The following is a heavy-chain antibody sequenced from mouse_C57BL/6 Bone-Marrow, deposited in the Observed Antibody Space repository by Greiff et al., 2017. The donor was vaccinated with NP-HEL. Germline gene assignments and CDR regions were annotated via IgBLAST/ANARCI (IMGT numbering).Heavy chain of an antibody. V-gene: IGHV1-50*01. CDR1: GYTFTSYW. CDR3: ARRGEIYWYFDV. Sequence: QVQLKQPGAELVKPGASVKLSCKASGYTFTSYWMQWVKQRPGQGLEWIGEIDPSDSYTNYNQKFKGKATLTVDTSSSTAYMQLSSLTSEDSAVYYCARRGEIYWYFDVWGTGTTVTVSS. J-gene: IGHJ1*03. CDR2: IDPSDSYT.